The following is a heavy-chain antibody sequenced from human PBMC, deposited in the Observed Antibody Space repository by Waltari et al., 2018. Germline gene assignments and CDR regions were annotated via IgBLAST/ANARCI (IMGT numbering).Heavy chain of an antibody. J-gene: IGHJ4*02. CDR3: TTRSSSAFVY. D-gene: IGHD6-6*01. CDR1: GFTFRNAW. CDR2: IKSKTDGGTT. V-gene: IGHV3-15*01. Sequence: EVQLVESGGGLVKPGGSLSLSCAASGFTFRNAWMSWVLQAPGKGLEWVGRIKSKTDGGTTDYAAPVKGRFTISRDDSKNTLYLQMNSLKTEDTAVYYCTTRSSSAFVYWGQGTLVTVSS.